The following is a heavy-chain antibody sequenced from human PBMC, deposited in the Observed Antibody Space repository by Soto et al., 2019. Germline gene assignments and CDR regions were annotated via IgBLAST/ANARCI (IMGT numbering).Heavy chain of an antibody. J-gene: IGHJ4*02. CDR2: ISYDGSNK. CDR1: GFTFSSYA. Sequence: GGSLRLSCAASGFTFSSYAMHWVRQAPGKGLEWVAVISYDGSNKYYADSVKGRFTISRDNSKNTLYLQMNSLRAEDTAVYYCARGEWQQPDGTPPVDFDYWGQGTLVTVSS. CDR3: ARGEWQQPDGTPPVDFDY. V-gene: IGHV3-30-3*01. D-gene: IGHD6-13*01.